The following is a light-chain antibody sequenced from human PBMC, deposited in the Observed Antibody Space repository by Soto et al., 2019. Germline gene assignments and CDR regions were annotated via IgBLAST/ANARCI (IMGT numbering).Light chain of an antibody. CDR3: SSYPSSSTVV. Sequence: QSVLTQPASVSGSPGQSITISCTGTSSDVGGYNYVSWYQQHPGKAPKLMIYEVSNRTSGVSNRFSGSKSGNTASLTISGLQVEDEADYYCSSYPSSSTVVFGGGTKLTVL. CDR2: EVS. CDR1: SSDVGGYNY. V-gene: IGLV2-14*01. J-gene: IGLJ2*01.